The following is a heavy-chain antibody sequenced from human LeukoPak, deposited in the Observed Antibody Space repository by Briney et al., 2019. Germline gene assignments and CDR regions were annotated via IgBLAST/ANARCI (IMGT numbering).Heavy chain of an antibody. CDR3: ARVWEAVARTGYYYYYYMDV. CDR1: GGTFSSYA. CDR2: IIPIFGTA. D-gene: IGHD6-19*01. J-gene: IGHJ6*03. V-gene: IGHV1-69*01. Sequence: SVKVSCKASGGTFSSYAISWVRQAPGQGLEWMGGIIPIFGTANYAQQFQGRVTITADESTSTAYVELSSLRSEDTAVYYCARVWEAVARTGYYYYYYMDVWGKGTTVTVSS.